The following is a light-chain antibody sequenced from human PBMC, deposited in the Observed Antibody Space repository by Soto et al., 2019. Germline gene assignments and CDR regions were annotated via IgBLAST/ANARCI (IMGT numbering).Light chain of an antibody. CDR1: QSITRS. J-gene: IGKJ1*01. V-gene: IGKV1-5*01. CDR2: DAS. Sequence: DIQMTQSPSSLSASVGDRVTITCRASQSITRSLAWYQQKPGKAPHLLIYDASSLERGVPSRFSGSGSGTEFTLTIKSLQPDDSATYYCQQYDTYWAWTFGQGTKVDIK. CDR3: QQYDTYWAWT.